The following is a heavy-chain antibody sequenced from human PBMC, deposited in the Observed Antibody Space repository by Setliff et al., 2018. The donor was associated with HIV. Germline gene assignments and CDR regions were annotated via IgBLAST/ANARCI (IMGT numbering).Heavy chain of an antibody. CDR2: IYYSGNT. D-gene: IGHD3-10*01. CDR3: ARPALGIGGGSRFDN. CDR1: GVSTSSTSYY. J-gene: IGHJ4*02. Sequence: SETLSLTCTVSGVSTSSTSYYWGWIRQPPGKGLEWIGYIYYSGNTYYNPSLKSRVTISVDTSKNQFSLKLSSVTAAYTAVYYCARPALGIGGGSRFDNWGQGTRVTVSS. V-gene: IGHV4-39*01.